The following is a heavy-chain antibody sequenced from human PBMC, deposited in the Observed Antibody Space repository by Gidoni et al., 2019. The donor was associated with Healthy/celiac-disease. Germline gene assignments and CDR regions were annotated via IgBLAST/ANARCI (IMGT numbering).Heavy chain of an antibody. Sequence: QVQLVQSGAEVKKPGASVKVSCKASGYTFTGYDLHWVRQAPGQGLEWMGWINPNSGGTNYAQKFQGRVTMTRDTSISTAYMELSRLRSDDTAVYYCARDVGCSSTSCYHYYYYGMDVWGQGTTVTVSS. J-gene: IGHJ6*02. V-gene: IGHV1-2*02. CDR1: GYTFTGYD. CDR2: INPNSGGT. CDR3: ARDVGCSSTSCYHYYYYGMDV. D-gene: IGHD2-2*01.